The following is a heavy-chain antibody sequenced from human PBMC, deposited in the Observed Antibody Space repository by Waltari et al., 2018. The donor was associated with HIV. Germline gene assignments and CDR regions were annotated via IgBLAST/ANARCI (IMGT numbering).Heavy chain of an antibody. CDR3: TSGGVGSTEDFYYGMDV. CDR2: IYYSGST. Sequence: QLHLQQSGPGLVNPSETLSLSCTVSGGSISRRNYYWGWIRQPPGMGLEWIGSIYYSGSTYYNPSLKSRVTVSVDTSRNQCSLKLYSGTAADTAVYYCTSGGVGSTEDFYYGMDVWGQGTTVTVSS. J-gene: IGHJ6*02. V-gene: IGHV4-39*01. D-gene: IGHD3-16*01. CDR1: GGSISRRNYY.